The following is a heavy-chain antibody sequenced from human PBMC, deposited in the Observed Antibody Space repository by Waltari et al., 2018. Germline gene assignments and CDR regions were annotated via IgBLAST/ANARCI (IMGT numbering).Heavy chain of an antibody. Sequence: QVQLQESGPGLVKPSQTLSLTCPVSGGSISSGGYYWSWIRQHPGKGLEWIGYIYYSGSTYYNPSLKSRVTISVDTSKNQFSLKLSSVTAADTAVYYCASRGSGSYDDAFDIWGQGTMVTVSS. CDR3: ASRGSGSYDDAFDI. CDR2: IYYSGST. D-gene: IGHD3-10*01. CDR1: GGSISSGGYY. V-gene: IGHV4-31*03. J-gene: IGHJ3*02.